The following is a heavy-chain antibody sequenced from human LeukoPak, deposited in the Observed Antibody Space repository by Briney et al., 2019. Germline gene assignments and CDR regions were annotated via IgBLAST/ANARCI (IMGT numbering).Heavy chain of an antibody. V-gene: IGHV4-59*12. CDR2: IYYSGST. CDR1: GGSISSYY. D-gene: IGHD1-26*01. J-gene: IGHJ3*02. Sequence: SETLSLTCTVSGGSISSYYWSWIRQPPGKGLEWIGYIYYSGSTNYNPSLKSRVTISVDTSKNQFSLKLSSVTAADTAVYYCARDASGSYFPHAFDIWGQGTMVTVSS. CDR3: ARDASGSYFPHAFDI.